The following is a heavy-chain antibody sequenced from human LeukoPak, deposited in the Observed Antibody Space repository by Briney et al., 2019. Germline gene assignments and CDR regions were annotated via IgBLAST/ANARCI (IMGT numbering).Heavy chain of an antibody. CDR3: ASFCANCYYGMDV. D-gene: IGHD4/OR15-4a*01. J-gene: IGHJ6*02. CDR2: INSDESST. CDR1: GFTLSGYW. V-gene: IGHV3-74*01. Sequence: GGSLRLSCAASGFTLSGYWMHWVRQVPGKGLVWVSRINSDESSTSYADSVKGRFTISRDNAKNSLYLQMNSLRAEDTAVYYCASFCANCYYGMDVWGQGATVTVSS.